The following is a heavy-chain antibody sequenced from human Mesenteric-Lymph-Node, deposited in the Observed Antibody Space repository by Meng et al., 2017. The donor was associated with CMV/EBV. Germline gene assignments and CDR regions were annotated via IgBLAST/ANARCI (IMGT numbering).Heavy chain of an antibody. J-gene: IGHJ4*02. CDR1: GGSIVNTDW. D-gene: IGHD2-8*01. Sequence: LTCAVCGGSIVNTDWWSWVRQSPGQGLQWIGEIYQGGATEYSPSLKGRVTIEVDKSKNQCSLNLTSVTAADTAIYYCTRGYSTSFYWGQGALVTVSS. V-gene: IGHV4-4*02. CDR2: IYQGGAT. CDR3: TRGYSTSFY.